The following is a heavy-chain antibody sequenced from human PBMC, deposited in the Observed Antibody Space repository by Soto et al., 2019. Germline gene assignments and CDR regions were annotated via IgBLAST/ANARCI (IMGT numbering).Heavy chain of an antibody. V-gene: IGHV4-59*06. CDR1: GFTLSNAW. J-gene: IGHJ4*02. CDR2: IYHTGST. CDR3: ARLRIPAAGSS. D-gene: IGHD6-13*01. Sequence: VQLVESGGGLVKPGGSLRLSCAASGFTLSNAWVSWVRQAPGKGLEWIGYIYHTGSTYYNPSLKSRVTISVDTSKNQFSLRLTSVTAADTAVYYCARLRIPAAGSSWGQGTLVTVSS.